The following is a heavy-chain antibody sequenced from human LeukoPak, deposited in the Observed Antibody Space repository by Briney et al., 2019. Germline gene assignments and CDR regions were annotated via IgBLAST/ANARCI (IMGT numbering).Heavy chain of an antibody. D-gene: IGHD4-11*01. J-gene: IGHJ6*02. CDR3: AKDTVTHGAPGYYYGMDV. CDR1: GFTFSSHW. Sequence: GGSLRVSCAASGFTFSSHWMNWVRQAPNKGLMWVSHISPDGSDTAYADSVKGRFTISRDNAKNTLSLQMNSLRAEDTALYYCAKDTVTHGAPGYYYGMDVWGQGTTVTVSS. V-gene: IGHV3-74*01. CDR2: ISPDGSDT.